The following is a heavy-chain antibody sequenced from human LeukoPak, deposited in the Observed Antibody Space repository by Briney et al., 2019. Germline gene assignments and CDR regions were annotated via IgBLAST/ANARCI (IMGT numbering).Heavy chain of an antibody. V-gene: IGHV3-74*01. CDR3: ARPGAGQDPDIKVDY. CDR2: LNSGWSST. CDR1: GFTLLSYW. Sequence: GSLRLPCVGSGFTLLSYWLDWVRPAPGEGLGWGSRLNSGWSSTRSADSVKGRVPISTDNAKNTLYLQMNRLRAEDTAVYYCARPGAGQDPDIKVDYWGQGTLVTVSS. J-gene: IGHJ4*02.